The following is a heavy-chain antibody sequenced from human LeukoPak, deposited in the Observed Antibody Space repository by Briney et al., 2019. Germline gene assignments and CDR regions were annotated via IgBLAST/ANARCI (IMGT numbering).Heavy chain of an antibody. CDR1: GFTFSNYP. CDR3: ARAHTSSSWYAAHY. V-gene: IGHV3-30-3*01. J-gene: IGHJ4*02. D-gene: IGHD6-13*01. CDR2: ISYDGSNK. Sequence: GGSLRLSCAASGFTFSNYPMHWVRQAPGKGLEWVAVISYDGSNKYYADSVKGRFTISRDNSRNTLYLQMHSLRAEDTAVYYCARAHTSSSWYAAHYWGQGTLVTVSS.